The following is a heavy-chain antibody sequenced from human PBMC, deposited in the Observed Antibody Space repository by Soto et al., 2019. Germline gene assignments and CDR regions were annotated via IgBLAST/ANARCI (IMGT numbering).Heavy chain of an antibody. CDR1: GGSISSYF. V-gene: IGHV4-39*01. Sequence: SETLSLTCTVSGGSISSYFWGWIRQPPGKGLEWIGTIFYSGSTYYNPSLKSRVTISVDTSKNQFSLKLTSVTAADTALYYCARRYGWLYFDYWGQGSLVTVSS. D-gene: IGHD3-10*01. J-gene: IGHJ4*02. CDR2: IFYSGST. CDR3: ARRYGWLYFDY.